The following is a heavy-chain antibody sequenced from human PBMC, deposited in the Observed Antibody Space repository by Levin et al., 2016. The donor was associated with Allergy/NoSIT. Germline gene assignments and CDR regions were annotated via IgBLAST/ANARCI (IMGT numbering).Heavy chain of an antibody. Sequence: WIRQPPGKGLEWVANIRQDGSEKHHVDSVKGRFAISRDNAKNSLYLQMNSLRAEDTAVYYCARHFSVRPADAFDIWGQGTMVTVSS. CDR3: ARHFSVRPADAFDI. J-gene: IGHJ3*02. CDR2: IRQDGSEK. D-gene: IGHD3-10*01. V-gene: IGHV3-7*03.